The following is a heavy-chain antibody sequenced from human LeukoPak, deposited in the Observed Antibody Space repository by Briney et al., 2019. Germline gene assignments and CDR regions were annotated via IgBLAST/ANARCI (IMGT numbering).Heavy chain of an antibody. CDR2: VSNDGSNK. CDR3: ARDNVAVAGTDY. V-gene: IGHV3-30*03. CDR1: GFTFSSYD. D-gene: IGHD6-19*01. J-gene: IGHJ4*02. Sequence: GGSLRLSCAASGFTFSSYDMHWVRQAPGKGLEWVAVVSNDGSNKYYADSVKGRFTISRDNSKNTLSLQMNSLRAEDTAVYYCARDNVAVAGTDYWGQGTLVTVSS.